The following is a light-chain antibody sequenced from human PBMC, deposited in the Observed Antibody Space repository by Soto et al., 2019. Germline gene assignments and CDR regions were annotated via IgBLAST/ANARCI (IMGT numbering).Light chain of an antibody. Sequence: DIQMTQSPSTLSASVGDRVTITCRASQSISIWLAWYQQKPGKAPKLLIYDASSLESGVPSRFSGSGSGTEFTLTISSLQPDDFETYYCQQYNSYSWTFGQGTKVEIK. CDR2: DAS. J-gene: IGKJ1*01. CDR3: QQYNSYSWT. CDR1: QSISIW. V-gene: IGKV1-5*01.